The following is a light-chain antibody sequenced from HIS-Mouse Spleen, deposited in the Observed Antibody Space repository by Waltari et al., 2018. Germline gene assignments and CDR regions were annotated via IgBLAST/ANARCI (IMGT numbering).Light chain of an antibody. CDR1: SSDVGGYNY. CDR2: DVR. CDR3: SSYTSSSFNVV. Sequence: QSALTQPASVSGSPGQSITISCTGTSSDVGGYNYVSWYQQHPGKAPKPRIYDVRNRPSGVSNRFSGSKSGNTASLTISGLQAEDEADYYCSSYTSSSFNVVFGGGTKLTVL. V-gene: IGLV2-14*03. J-gene: IGLJ2*01.